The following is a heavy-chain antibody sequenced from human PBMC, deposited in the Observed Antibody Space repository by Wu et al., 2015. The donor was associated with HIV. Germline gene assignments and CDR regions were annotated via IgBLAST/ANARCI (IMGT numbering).Heavy chain of an antibody. V-gene: IGHV1-8*01. CDR2: MNPNSGNT. CDR1: GYTFTSYD. CDR3: ARVTAMVTPFFYYYYGMDV. D-gene: IGHD5-18*01. Sequence: QVQLVQSGAEVKKPGSSVKVSCKASGYTFTSYDINWVRQATGQGLEWMGWMNPNSGNTGYAQKFQGRVTMTRNTSISTAYMELSSLRSEDTAVYYCARVTAMVTPFFYYYYGMDVWGQGTTVTVSS. J-gene: IGHJ6*02.